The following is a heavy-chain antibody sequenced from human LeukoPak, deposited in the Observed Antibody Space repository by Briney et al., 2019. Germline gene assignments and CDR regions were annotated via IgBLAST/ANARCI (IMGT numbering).Heavy chain of an antibody. D-gene: IGHD5-24*01. V-gene: IGHV4-59*01. CDR1: GGSISSYY. Sequence: PSETLSLTCTVSGGSISSYYWSWIRQPPGKGLEWIGYIYYSRSTNYNPSLKSRVTISVDTSKNQFSLKLSSVTAADTAVYYCATSRDGSKVDYWGQGTLVTVSS. J-gene: IGHJ4*02. CDR2: IYYSRST. CDR3: ATSRDGSKVDY.